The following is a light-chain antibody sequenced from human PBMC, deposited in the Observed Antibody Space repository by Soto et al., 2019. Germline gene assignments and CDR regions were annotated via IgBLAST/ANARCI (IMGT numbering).Light chain of an antibody. CDR3: QQYYTLRVT. CDR1: QDITNY. V-gene: IGKV1-33*01. J-gene: IGKJ3*01. CDR2: HAS. Sequence: DIQMTQSPSSLSASVGDRVTITCQASQDITNYLNWYQQKPGKAPNLLIYHASNLETGVPSRFSGSGSGTHFTFTISCLQPEDIATYYCQQYYTLRVTFGPGTKVDIK.